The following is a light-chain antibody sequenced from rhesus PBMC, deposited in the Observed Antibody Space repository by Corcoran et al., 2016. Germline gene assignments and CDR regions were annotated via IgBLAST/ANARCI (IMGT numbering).Light chain of an antibody. V-gene: IGKV1S3*01. J-gene: IGKJ4*01. CDR2: YST. Sequence: DIQTTQSPSSLSASVGDTVTITSRASKDIGNYLAWYQQKPGKSPKPLIYYSTTFVSGVPSRFSGNGSGTVFTLTLNRLETEDFAAYFCQHQSRYPLSFGGWTRVDFK. CDR3: QHQSRYPLS. CDR1: KDIGNY.